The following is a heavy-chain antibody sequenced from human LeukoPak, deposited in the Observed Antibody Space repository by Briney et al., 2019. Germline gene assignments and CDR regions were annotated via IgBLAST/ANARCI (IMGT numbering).Heavy chain of an antibody. CDR2: ISGSGGST. CDR1: GFTFSSYA. J-gene: IGHJ4*02. V-gene: IGHV3-23*01. D-gene: IGHD3-10*01. CDR3: ARWADVSGIYYIAS. Sequence: GGSLRLSCAASGFTFSSYAMSWVRQAPGKGLEWVSAISGSGGSTYYADSVKGRFTISRDNSKNTLYLQMNSLRAEDTAVYYCARWADVSGIYYIASWGQGSLVIVSS.